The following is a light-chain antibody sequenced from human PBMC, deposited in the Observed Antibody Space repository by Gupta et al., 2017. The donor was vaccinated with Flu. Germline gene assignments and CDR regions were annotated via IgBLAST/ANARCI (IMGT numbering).Light chain of an antibody. CDR2: SNN. CDR3: AAWDDSLNGWV. CDR1: SSNIGSNT. Sequence: QSLLTHPPSASGTPAPRVTISCSGSSSNIGSNTVNWYQQLPGTAPKLLIYSNNQRPSGVPDRFSGSKSGTSASLAISGLQSEDEADYYCAAWDDSLNGWVFGGGTKLTVL. V-gene: IGLV1-44*01. J-gene: IGLJ3*02.